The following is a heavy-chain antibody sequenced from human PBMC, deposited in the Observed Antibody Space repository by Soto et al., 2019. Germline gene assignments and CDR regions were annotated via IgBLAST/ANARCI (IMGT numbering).Heavy chain of an antibody. CDR1: GWTFSRYY. V-gene: IGHV1-2*02. D-gene: IGHD2-2*01. CDR2: VKPKSGGT. Sequence: SVKVSFEASGWTFSRYYMHWVRQCPGQGLEWVGWVKPKSGGTNYAQKFQGRVTMTRDTSISTAYMELSRLRSDDTAVYYCARDRPTIEVSAYIVVVPAAFYYYGMDVWGQGTTVTVSS. CDR3: ARDRPTIEVSAYIVVVPAAFYYYGMDV. J-gene: IGHJ6*02.